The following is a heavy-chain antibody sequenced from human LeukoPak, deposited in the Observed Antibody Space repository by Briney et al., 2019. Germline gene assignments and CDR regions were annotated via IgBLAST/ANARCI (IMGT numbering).Heavy chain of an antibody. CDR2: IKPDGSEK. CDR3: ARSPPWTTSWFPLFDY. CDR1: GFAFSRYW. D-gene: IGHD2-2*01. V-gene: IGHV3-7*01. J-gene: IGHJ4*02. Sequence: GGSLRLSCAASGFAFSRYWMTWVRQAPGKGLEWVASIKPDGSEKSYVDSVKGRFTISRDSSKNTLFLQMNSLRAEDTAVYFCARSPPWTTSWFPLFDYWGQGTLVTVSS.